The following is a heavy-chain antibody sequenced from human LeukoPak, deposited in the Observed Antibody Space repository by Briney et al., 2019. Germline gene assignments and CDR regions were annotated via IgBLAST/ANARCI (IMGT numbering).Heavy chain of an antibody. Sequence: GGSLRLSCAASGFTVSSNYMSWVRQAPGKGLEWVSVIYSGGSTYYADSVKGRFTISRDNSKNTLYLQMNSLRAEDTAVYYCAVCITTDAFDIWGQGTMVTVSS. CDR2: IYSGGST. D-gene: IGHD3-10*01. J-gene: IGHJ3*02. CDR3: AVCITTDAFDI. CDR1: GFTVSSNY. V-gene: IGHV3-53*01.